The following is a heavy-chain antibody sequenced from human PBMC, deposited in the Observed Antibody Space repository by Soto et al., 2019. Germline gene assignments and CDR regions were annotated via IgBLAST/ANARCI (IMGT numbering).Heavy chain of an antibody. D-gene: IGHD3-22*01. CDR3: ARYRYSDSLREYYFDY. CDR2: LYYTGST. V-gene: IGHV4-59*08. CDR1: GGSISSYY. Sequence: SETLSLTCTVSGGSISSYYWSWIRQPPGKGLEWVGNLYYTGSTYYNPSLKSRLTISVDTSKKQFSLMVTSVTAADTAVYYCARYRYSDSLREYYFDYWGQGTPVTVSS. J-gene: IGHJ4*02.